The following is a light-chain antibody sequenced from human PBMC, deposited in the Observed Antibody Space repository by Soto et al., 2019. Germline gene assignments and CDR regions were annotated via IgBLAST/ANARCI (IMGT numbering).Light chain of an antibody. CDR3: SSYAGSNNLGV. CDR1: SSDVGGYKY. CDR2: EVN. V-gene: IGLV2-8*01. J-gene: IGLJ1*01. Sequence: QSALTQPPSASGSPGQSVTISCTGTSSDVGGYKYVSWYQQHPGKAPKLMIFEVNKRPSGVPDRFSGSKSGNTASLTVSGLQVEDEADYYCSSYAGSNNLGVFGTGTKLTVL.